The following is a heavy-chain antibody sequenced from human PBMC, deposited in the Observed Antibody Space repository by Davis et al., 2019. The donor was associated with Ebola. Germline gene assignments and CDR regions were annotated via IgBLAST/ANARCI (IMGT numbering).Heavy chain of an antibody. J-gene: IGHJ6*02. CDR2: ISGSGGST. CDR3: AKGQHIMVVTAISGSYYYSYGMDV. Sequence: GESLKISCAASGFTFSDYYMSWIRQAPGKGLEWVSAISGSGGSTYYADSVKGRFTISRDNPKNTLYLQMNSLRAEDTAVYYCAKGQHIMVVTAISGSYYYSYGMDVWGQGTTVTVSS. V-gene: IGHV3-23*01. CDR1: GFTFSDYY. D-gene: IGHD2-21*02.